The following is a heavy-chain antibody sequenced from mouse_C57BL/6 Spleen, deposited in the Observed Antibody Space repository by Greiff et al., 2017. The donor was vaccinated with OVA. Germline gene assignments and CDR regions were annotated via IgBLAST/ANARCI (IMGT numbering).Heavy chain of an antibody. V-gene: IGHV5-17*01. CDR3: ARDYYGSSYVGYYAMDY. Sequence: EVKLVESGGGLVKPGGSLKLSCAASGFNFSDYGMHWVRQAPEKGLEWVAYISSGSSTIYYADTVKGRFTISRDNAKNTLFLQMTSLRSEDTAMYYCARDYYGSSYVGYYAMDYWGQGTSVTVSS. CDR1: GFNFSDYG. CDR2: ISSGSSTI. D-gene: IGHD1-1*01. J-gene: IGHJ4*01.